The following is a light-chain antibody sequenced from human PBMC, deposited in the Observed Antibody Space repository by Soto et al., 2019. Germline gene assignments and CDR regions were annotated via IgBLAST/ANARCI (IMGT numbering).Light chain of an antibody. CDR3: LLFSSGVPV. CDR1: TGAVTNYHY. V-gene: IGLV7-46*01. CDR2: DAT. Sequence: QAVVNQEPSLTVSPGGKVTLPCGSNTGAVTNYHYPHWFQQRPGQAPRTLIYDATDKPPWTPVRFSGSLLGDKAALTLSGAQPEYDAESSSLLFSSGVPVFGLGTDVNVL. J-gene: IGLJ1*01.